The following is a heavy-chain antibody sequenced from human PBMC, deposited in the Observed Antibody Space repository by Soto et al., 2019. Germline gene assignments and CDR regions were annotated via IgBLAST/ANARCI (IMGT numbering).Heavy chain of an antibody. J-gene: IGHJ6*03. D-gene: IGHD3-10*01. CDR2: IKQDGGEK. V-gene: IGHV3-7*01. CDR1: GFTFSSYW. CDR3: ARGRYYGSGSYYYYAYSDRDV. Sequence: EVQLVESGGGLVQPGGSLRLSCAASGFTFSSYWMSWVRQAPGKGLEWVANIKQDGGEKYYVDSVKGRFTISRDNAKNALYLQMNSLRAEDTAVYYCARGRYYGSGSYYYYAYSDRDVWGKGTTVTV.